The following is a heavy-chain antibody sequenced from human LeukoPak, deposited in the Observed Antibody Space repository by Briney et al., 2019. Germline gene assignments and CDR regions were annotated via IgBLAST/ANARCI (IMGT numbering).Heavy chain of an antibody. J-gene: IGHJ4*02. Sequence: PSETLSLTCTVSGGSISSYYWSWIRQPPVKGLEWIGYIYYSGSTNYNPSLKSRVTISVVTSKNQFSLKLSSVTAADTAVYYCAREARLLWFGEFAGVFDYWGQGTLVTVSS. CDR2: IYYSGST. D-gene: IGHD3-10*01. V-gene: IGHV4-59*01. CDR1: GGSISSYY. CDR3: AREARLLWFGEFAGVFDY.